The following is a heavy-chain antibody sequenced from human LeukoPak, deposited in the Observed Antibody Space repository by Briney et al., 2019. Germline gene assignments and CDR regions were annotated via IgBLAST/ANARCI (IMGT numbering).Heavy chain of an antibody. V-gene: IGHV3-9*01. CDR3: AKDRADSSGYYYDY. Sequence: PGGSLRLSCAASGFTFDDYAMHWVRQAPGKGLEWVSGISWNSGSIGYADSVKGRFTISRDNAKNSLYLQMNGLRAEDTALYYCAKDRADSSGYYYDYWGQGTLVTVSS. CDR1: GFTFDDYA. D-gene: IGHD3-22*01. J-gene: IGHJ4*02. CDR2: ISWNSGSI.